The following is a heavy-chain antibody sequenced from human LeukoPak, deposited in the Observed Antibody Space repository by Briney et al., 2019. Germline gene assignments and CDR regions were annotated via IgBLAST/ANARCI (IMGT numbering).Heavy chain of an antibody. CDR1: GFTFSSYG. CDR2: IKQDGSEK. Sequence: GGSLRLSCAASGFTFSSYGMSWVRRAPGKGLEWVANIKQDGSEKHYVGSVKGRFTISRDNAKNSLYLQMNSLRAEDTAVYYCAELGITMIGGVWGKGTTVTISS. V-gene: IGHV3-7*01. J-gene: IGHJ6*04. CDR3: AELGITMIGGV. D-gene: IGHD3-10*02.